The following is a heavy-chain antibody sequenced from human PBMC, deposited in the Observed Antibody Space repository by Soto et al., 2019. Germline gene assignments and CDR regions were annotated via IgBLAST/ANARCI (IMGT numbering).Heavy chain of an antibody. J-gene: IGHJ3*02. D-gene: IGHD1-1*01. V-gene: IGHV4-31*03. Sequence: QVQLQETGPGLVKRSQTLSLTCTVSGGSISSGGYYWNRIRQHPGKGLEWIGFIYDSGNTYYNPSLKSRVTISVDTSKNQFSLKLSSVTAADTAVYYCAREPSQQLKDTFDIWGQGTMVTVSS. CDR1: GGSISSGGYY. CDR2: IYDSGNT. CDR3: AREPSQQLKDTFDI.